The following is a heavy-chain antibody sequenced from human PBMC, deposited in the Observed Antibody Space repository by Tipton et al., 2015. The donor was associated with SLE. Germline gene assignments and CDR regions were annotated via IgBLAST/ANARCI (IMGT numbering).Heavy chain of an antibody. V-gene: IGHV3-9*01. CDR1: GFTFDDYA. CDR3: ARDSYYGSGSYSTVDY. D-gene: IGHD3-10*01. Sequence: SLRLSCAASGFTFDDYAMHWVRQAPGKGLEWVSGISWNSGSIGYADSVKGRFTISRDNAKNSLYLQMNSLRAEDTAVYYCARDSYYGSGSYSTVDYWGQGTLVTVSS. CDR2: ISWNSGSI. J-gene: IGHJ4*02.